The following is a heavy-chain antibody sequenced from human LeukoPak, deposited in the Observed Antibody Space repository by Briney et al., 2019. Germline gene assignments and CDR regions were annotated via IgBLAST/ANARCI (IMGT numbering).Heavy chain of an antibody. CDR3: ARGGHNYGDPFFDY. CDR1: GFTFSSYW. V-gene: IGHV3-7*01. CDR2: IKQDGSEK. D-gene: IGHD4-17*01. Sequence: GGSLRLSCAASGFTFSSYWMSWVRQAPGKGLEWVANIKQDGSEKYYVDSVKGRFTISRDNAKNSLYLQMNSLRAEDTAVYYCARGGHNYGDPFFDYWGQGTLVTVSS. J-gene: IGHJ4*02.